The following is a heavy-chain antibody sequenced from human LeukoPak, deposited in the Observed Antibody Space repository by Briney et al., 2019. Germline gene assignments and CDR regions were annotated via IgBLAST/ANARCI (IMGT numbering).Heavy chain of an antibody. J-gene: IGHJ4*02. CDR3: ARDGVAGAIDY. CDR1: VFTFSSYW. V-gene: IGHV3-7*03. CDR2: IKQDGSEK. D-gene: IGHD6-19*01. Sequence: GGSLRLSCAASVFTFSSYWMSWVRQAPGKGQEWVANIKQDGSEKYYVDSVKGRFTISRDNAKNSLYLQMNSLRAEDTAVYYCARDGVAGAIDYWGQGTLVTVSS.